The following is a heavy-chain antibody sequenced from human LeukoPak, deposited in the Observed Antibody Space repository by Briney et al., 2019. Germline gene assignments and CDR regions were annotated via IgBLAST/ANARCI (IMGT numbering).Heavy chain of an antibody. CDR2: INPNSGGT. V-gene: IGHV1-2*02. D-gene: IGHD2-8*01. Sequence: GASVTVSCTASNNTLSNNGISWVRQAPGQGLEWMGWINPNSGGTNYAQKFQGRVTMTRDTSISTAYMEVSRLRYDDTAVYYCARLGVEDYWGQGTLVTVSS. CDR1: NNTLSNNG. J-gene: IGHJ4*02. CDR3: ARLGVEDY.